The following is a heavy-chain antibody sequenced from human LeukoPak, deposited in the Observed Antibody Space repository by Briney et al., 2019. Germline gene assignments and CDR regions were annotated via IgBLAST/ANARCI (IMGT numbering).Heavy chain of an antibody. CDR2: ISYDGSNK. CDR3: AKVHLTYYYDSSGYGFQDY. V-gene: IGHV3-30*18. J-gene: IGHJ4*02. Sequence: GGSLRLSCAASGFTFSSYAIHWVRQAPGEGLEWVAVISYDGSNKYYGDSVKGRFTVSRDNSKNTVYLQMNSLRAEDTAVYYCAKVHLTYYYDSSGYGFQDYWGQGTLVTVSS. D-gene: IGHD3-22*01. CDR1: GFTFSSYA.